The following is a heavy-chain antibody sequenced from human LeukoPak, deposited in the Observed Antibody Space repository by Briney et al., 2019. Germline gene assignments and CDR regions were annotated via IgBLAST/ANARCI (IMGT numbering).Heavy chain of an antibody. CDR3: ARVEPLMTIASLFFDP. CDR2: IIPIFGTA. V-gene: IGHV1-69*13. D-gene: IGHD4/OR15-4a*01. CDR1: GGTFSSYA. J-gene: IGHJ5*02. Sequence: GASVKVSCKASGGTFSSYAISWVRQAPGQGLEWMGGIIPIFGTANYAQKFQGRVTITADESTSTAYMELSSLRSEDTAVYYCARVEPLMTIASLFFDPWGQGTLVTVSS.